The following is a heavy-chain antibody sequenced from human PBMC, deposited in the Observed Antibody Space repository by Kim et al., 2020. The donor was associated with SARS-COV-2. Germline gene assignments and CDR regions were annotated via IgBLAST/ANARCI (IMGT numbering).Heavy chain of an antibody. V-gene: IGHV4-4*02. CDR1: GGSISSSNW. Sequence: SETLSLTCAVSGGSISSSNWWSWVRQPPGKGLEWIGEIYHSGSTNYNPSLKSRVTISVDKSKNQFSLKLSSVTAADTAVYYCARSYGDYVGSHFDYWGQGTLVTVSS. J-gene: IGHJ4*02. D-gene: IGHD4-17*01. CDR3: ARSYGDYVGSHFDY. CDR2: IYHSGST.